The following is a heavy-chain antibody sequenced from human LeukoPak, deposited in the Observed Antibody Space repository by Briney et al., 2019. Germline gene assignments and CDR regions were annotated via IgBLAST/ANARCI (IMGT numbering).Heavy chain of an antibody. CDR2: IYYTGST. J-gene: IGHJ5*02. CDR1: GGSISNYY. D-gene: IGHD1-1*01. Sequence: SETLSLTCTVAGGSISNYYWSWIRQPPGKGPEWVGYIYYTGSTNYNPSLTSRVTISVDTSKNQFSLKVSSVTAADTAVYYCARDPRGGTSRDNWFDPWGQGTLVTVSS. CDR3: ARDPRGGTSRDNWFDP. V-gene: IGHV4-59*01.